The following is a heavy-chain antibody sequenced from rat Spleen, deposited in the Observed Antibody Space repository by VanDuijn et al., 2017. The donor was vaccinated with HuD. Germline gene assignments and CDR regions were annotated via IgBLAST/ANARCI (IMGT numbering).Heavy chain of an antibody. Sequence: EVQLVESGGGRVQPGRSLRLSCVASGITFNNYWMTWIRQAPGKGLEWVASISNIDDTYYSDSVKGRFSISRDNAKSTLYLQMNSLRSEDTATYYCSPLPGYNLDHWGQGTLVTVSS. V-gene: IGHV5-31*01. J-gene: IGHJ3*01. CDR1: GITFNNYW. CDR3: SPLPGYNLDH. CDR2: ISNIDDT. D-gene: IGHD1-4*01.